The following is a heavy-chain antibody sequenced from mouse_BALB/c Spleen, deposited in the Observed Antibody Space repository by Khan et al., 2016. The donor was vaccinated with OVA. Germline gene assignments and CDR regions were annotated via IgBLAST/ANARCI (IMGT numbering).Heavy chain of an antibody. CDR1: GYTFTNYG. J-gene: IGHJ1*01. D-gene: IGHD1-1*02. CDR3: ASGGNWYFDV. Sequence: LVESGPELKKPGETVKISCKASGYTFTNYGMNWMKQAPGKGLKWMGWINTYTGEPTYADDFKGRFAFSLETSASTAYLQINNLKNEDTATYFCASGGNWYFDVWGAGTTVTVSS. CDR2: INTYTGEP. V-gene: IGHV9-3-1*01.